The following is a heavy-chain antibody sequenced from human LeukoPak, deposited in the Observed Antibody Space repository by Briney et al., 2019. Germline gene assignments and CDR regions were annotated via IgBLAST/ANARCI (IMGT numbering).Heavy chain of an antibody. CDR3: ARGMVVAANSDYYYGMDV. V-gene: IGHV1-18*01. CDR2: ISAYNGNT. J-gene: IGHJ6*02. CDR1: GYTFIKYG. D-gene: IGHD2-15*01. Sequence: ASVKVSCKASGYTFIKYGISWVRQAPGQGLEWMGWISAYNGNTNYAQKLQGRVTTTTDTSTSTAYMELRSLRSDDTAVYYCARGMVVAANSDYYYGMDVWGQGTTVTVSS.